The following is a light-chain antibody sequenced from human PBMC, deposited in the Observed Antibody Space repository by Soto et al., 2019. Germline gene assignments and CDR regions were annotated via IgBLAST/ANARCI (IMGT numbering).Light chain of an antibody. Sequence: QSVLTQPPSASGTPGQRVPISCSGSSSNIGSNAVNWYQQLPGTAPRLLIYSNNQRPSGVPDRFSGSKSGTSASLAISGLQSDDEADYYCAAWHDSLNGRYVFGTGTKLTVL. CDR1: SSNIGSNA. J-gene: IGLJ1*01. V-gene: IGLV1-44*01. CDR3: AAWHDSLNGRYV. CDR2: SNN.